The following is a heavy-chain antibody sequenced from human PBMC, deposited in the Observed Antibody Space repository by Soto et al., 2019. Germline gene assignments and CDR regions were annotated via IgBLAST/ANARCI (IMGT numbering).Heavy chain of an antibody. CDR1: GGTFSSYA. Sequence: QVQLVQSGAEVKKPGSSVRVSCKASGGTFSSYAISWVRQAPGQGLEWMGGVIPIFGTANYPQKFQGRLTITADEATNTAYKELNSLRSDDTAVYYCARPPAITCQYDDGLAVWGQGTTVTVSS. J-gene: IGHJ6*02. D-gene: IGHD1-1*01. V-gene: IGHV1-69*01. CDR3: ARPPAITCQYDDGLAV. CDR2: VIPIFGTA.